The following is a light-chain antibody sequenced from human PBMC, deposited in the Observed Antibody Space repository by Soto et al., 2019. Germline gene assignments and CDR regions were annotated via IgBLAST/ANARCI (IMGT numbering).Light chain of an antibody. V-gene: IGKV3-20*01. Sequence: EIVLTQSPGTLSLSPGERATLSCRASQSVSSNYLAWYQQKPGQAPRLLIYGASSNATGIPDRFSGRGSGTDFTLIISRLEPEDFAVYYCQQCASSPITFGQGTRLEIK. J-gene: IGKJ5*01. CDR1: QSVSSNY. CDR3: QQCASSPIT. CDR2: GAS.